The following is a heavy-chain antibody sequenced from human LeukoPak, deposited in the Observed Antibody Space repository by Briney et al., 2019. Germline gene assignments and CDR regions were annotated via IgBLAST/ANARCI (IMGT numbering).Heavy chain of an antibody. D-gene: IGHD3-3*01. J-gene: IGHJ3*02. CDR1: GGTFSSYA. CDR2: IIPIFGTA. CDR3: ARLTNLRRTIFGVGLLHAFDI. Sequence: ASVKVSCKASGGTFSSYAISWVRQALGQGLEWMGGIIPIFGTANYAQKFQGRVTITTDESTSTAYMELSSLRSEDTAVYYCARLTNLRRTIFGVGLLHAFDIWGQGTMVTVSS. V-gene: IGHV1-69*05.